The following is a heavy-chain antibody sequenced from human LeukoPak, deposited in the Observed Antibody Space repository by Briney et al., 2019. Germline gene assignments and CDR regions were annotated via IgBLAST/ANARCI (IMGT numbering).Heavy chain of an antibody. J-gene: IGHJ4*02. Sequence: PSETLSLTCAVYRGSFSAYYWSWIRQPPGKGLEWIGQIDHSGRTSYNPSLKSRVTISVDTSKNQFSLKLSSVTAADTAVYYCASHNSYGSDLFDYWGQGTLVTVSS. CDR3: ASHNSYGSDLFDY. V-gene: IGHV4-34*01. CDR1: RGSFSAYY. CDR2: IDHSGRT. D-gene: IGHD5-18*01.